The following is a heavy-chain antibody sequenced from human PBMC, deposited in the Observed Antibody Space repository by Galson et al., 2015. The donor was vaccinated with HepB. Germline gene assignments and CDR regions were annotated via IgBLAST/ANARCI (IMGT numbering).Heavy chain of an antibody. D-gene: IGHD3-3*01. V-gene: IGHV3-7*03. J-gene: IGHJ4*02. CDR3: AREAVQSSYDFWSGYQGYYFDY. CDR1: GFTFSSYW. Sequence: SLRLSCAASGFTFSSYWMSWVRQAPGKGLEWVANIKQDGSEKYYVDSVKGRFTISRDNAKNSLYLQMNSLRAEDTAVYYCAREAVQSSYDFWSGYQGYYFDYWGQGTLVTVSS. CDR2: IKQDGSEK.